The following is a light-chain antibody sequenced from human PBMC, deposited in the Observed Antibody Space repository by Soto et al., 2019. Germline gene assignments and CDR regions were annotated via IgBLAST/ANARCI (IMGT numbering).Light chain of an antibody. CDR1: QSVSSN. J-gene: IGKJ3*01. V-gene: IGKV3-15*01. CDR2: GAS. Sequence: EIVMTQSPATLSVSPGERATLSCRASQSVSSNLAWYQQKPGQAPRLLIYGASTRATDIPGRFSGSGSGTEFTLTISSLQSEDFAVYYCQQYNNWPLFTFGPGNKVDIK. CDR3: QQYNNWPLFT.